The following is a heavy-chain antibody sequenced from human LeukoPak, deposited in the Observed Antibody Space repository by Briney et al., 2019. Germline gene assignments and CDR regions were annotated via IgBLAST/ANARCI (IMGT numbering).Heavy chain of an antibody. CDR1: GYTFTTYA. V-gene: IGHV1-3*01. CDR3: ASRREYCSTTSCSATFDI. Sequence: RASVKVSCKASGYTFTTYAMHWVRQAPGQRLEWMGWINAGNGNTKYSQKFQGRVTITRDTSASTAYMGLSSLRSEDTAVYYCASRREYCSTTSCSATFDIWGQGTMVTVSS. J-gene: IGHJ3*02. CDR2: INAGNGNT. D-gene: IGHD2-2*01.